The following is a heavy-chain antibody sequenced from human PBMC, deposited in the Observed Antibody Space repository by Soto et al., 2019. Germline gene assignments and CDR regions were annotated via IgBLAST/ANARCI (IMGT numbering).Heavy chain of an antibody. V-gene: IGHV3-33*01. D-gene: IGHD3-22*01. CDR1: GFTFSSYG. Sequence: QVQLVESGGGVVQPGRSLRLSCAASGFTFSSYGMHWVRQAPGKGLEWVAVIWYDGSNKYYADSVKGRFTISRDNSKNTLYLKMNSMRAEDTAVYYCARAHRRVSGDSSGYYDWYFDLWVRGTLVTVSS. CDR2: IWYDGSNK. CDR3: ARAHRRVSGDSSGYYDWYFDL. J-gene: IGHJ2*01.